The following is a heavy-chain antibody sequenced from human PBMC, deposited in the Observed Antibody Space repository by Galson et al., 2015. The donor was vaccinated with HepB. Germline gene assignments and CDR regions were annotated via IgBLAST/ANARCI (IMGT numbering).Heavy chain of an antibody. V-gene: IGHV3-30*18. CDR3: AKDSGAILIAAADVYYHYGMDV. D-gene: IGHD6-13*01. Sequence: SLRLSCAASGFTFSSYGMHWVRQAPGKGLEWVAVISYDGSDKYYADSVKGRFTISRDNSKSTLYLQMSSLRAEDTAVYYCAKDSGAILIAAADVYYHYGMDVWGQGTTVTVSS. J-gene: IGHJ6*02. CDR2: ISYDGSDK. CDR1: GFTFSSYG.